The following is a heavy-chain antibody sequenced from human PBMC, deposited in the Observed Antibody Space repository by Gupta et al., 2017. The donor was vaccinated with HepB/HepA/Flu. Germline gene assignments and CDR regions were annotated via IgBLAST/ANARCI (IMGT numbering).Heavy chain of an antibody. Sequence: QVQLQESGPGLVKPSETLSLTCTVSGGYISSYYWSWIRQPPGKGLEWIGYIYYSGSTNYNPSLKSRVTISVDTSKNQFSLKLSSVTAADTAVYYCARENARTPDAFDIWGQGTMVTVSS. D-gene: IGHD2-2*01. CDR1: GGYISSYY. CDR2: IYYSGST. CDR3: ARENARTPDAFDI. J-gene: IGHJ3*02. V-gene: IGHV4-59*01.